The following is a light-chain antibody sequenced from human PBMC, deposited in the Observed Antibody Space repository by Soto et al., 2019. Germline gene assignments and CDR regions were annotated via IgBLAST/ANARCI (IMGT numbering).Light chain of an antibody. CDR1: QNVGTS. J-gene: IGKJ4*01. CDR3: QQRRDWPIT. CDR2: DAS. Sequence: IVLTQSPATLSLSPGERATLSCRASQNVGTSLSWCQQKPGQVPRLLIYDASNRATGIPARFSCSGSGADVTLTIGRVAPEDSAVYPCQQRRDWPITFGGGTKVQIK. V-gene: IGKV3-11*01.